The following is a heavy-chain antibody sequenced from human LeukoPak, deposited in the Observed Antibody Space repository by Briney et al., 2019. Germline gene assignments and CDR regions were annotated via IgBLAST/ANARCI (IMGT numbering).Heavy chain of an antibody. Sequence: SETLSLTCTVSGGSISSYYWSWIRQPPGKGLEWIGYIYYSGSTNYNPSLKSRVTISVDTSKNQFSLKLSSVTAADTAVYYCARVPWPDIVVVPAAKDGMDVWGQGTTVTVSS. V-gene: IGHV4-59*08. CDR2: IYYSGST. CDR1: GGSISSYY. CDR3: ARVPWPDIVVVPAAKDGMDV. D-gene: IGHD2-2*01. J-gene: IGHJ6*02.